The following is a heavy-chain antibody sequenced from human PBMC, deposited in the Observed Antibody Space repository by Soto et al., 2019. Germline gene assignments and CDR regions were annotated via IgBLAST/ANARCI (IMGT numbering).Heavy chain of an antibody. J-gene: IGHJ3*01. Sequence: QDQLVQSGAEVKKPGDSVKVSCKASVFTSSGISWVRQAPGQRLEWMGWISTHNGNTIYAQKFQGRVIMTMDTSTTTVYMELSSLRPHDTAVYLCAREGILGLFDAYDLWGQWTMVTVSS. CDR1: VFTSSG. CDR2: ISTHNGNT. CDR3: AREGILGLFDAYDL. D-gene: IGHD3-3*01. V-gene: IGHV1-18*04.